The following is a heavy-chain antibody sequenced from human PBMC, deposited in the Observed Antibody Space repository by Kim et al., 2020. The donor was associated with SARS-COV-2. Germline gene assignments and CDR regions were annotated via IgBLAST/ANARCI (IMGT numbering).Heavy chain of an antibody. Sequence: GGSLRLSCAASGFSFTNAWMSWVRQAPGKGLEWLARFKSKRNGGTKDYAASVKGRFTITRDDSKNTLFLQMNSLKTEDTALYFCTTDEGISWPPLFTHWGHGTMVTVSS. CDR3: TTDEGISWPPLFTH. D-gene: IGHD6-13*01. CDR1: GFSFTNAW. CDR2: FKSKRNGGTK. J-gene: IGHJ4*01. V-gene: IGHV3-15*01.